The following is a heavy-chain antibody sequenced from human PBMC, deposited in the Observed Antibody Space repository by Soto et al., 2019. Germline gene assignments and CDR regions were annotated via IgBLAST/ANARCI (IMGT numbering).Heavy chain of an antibody. D-gene: IGHD3-22*01. V-gene: IGHV4-59*05. CDR1: GGTISSDY. J-gene: IGHJ5*02. Sequence: ASETPSLTCTVSGGTISSDYWSWIPQPPGKGLEWIGSIYYSGSTYYNPSLKSRVTISVDTSKNQFSLKLSSVTAADTAVYYCASWYYYDSSGPDPWGQGTLVTVSS. CDR2: IYYSGST. CDR3: ASWYYYDSSGPDP.